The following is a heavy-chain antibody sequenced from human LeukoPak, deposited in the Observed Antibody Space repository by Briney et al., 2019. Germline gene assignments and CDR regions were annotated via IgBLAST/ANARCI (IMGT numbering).Heavy chain of an antibody. CDR1: GYSISSGYY. Sequence: PSETLSLTCTVSGYSISSGYYWGWIRQPPGKGLEWIGSIYHSGSTYYNPSLKSRVTISVDTSKNQFSLKLSSVTAADTAVYYCASLYCSSTSCYSNWGQGTLVTVSS. V-gene: IGHV4-38-2*02. CDR2: IYHSGST. D-gene: IGHD2-2*01. CDR3: ASLYCSSTSCYSN. J-gene: IGHJ4*02.